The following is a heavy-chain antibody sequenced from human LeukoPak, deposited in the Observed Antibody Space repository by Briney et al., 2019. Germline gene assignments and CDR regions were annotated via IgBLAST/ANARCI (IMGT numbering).Heavy chain of an antibody. Sequence: GESLKISCEASGYSFPGSWIGWVRPMPGKGLEWMGIIYPADSDTRYSPSFRGQVTMSADKSINTAYLQWSSLKASDTAMYYCARRITGTTNFDFWGQGTLVTVSS. J-gene: IGHJ4*02. CDR3: ARRITGTTNFDF. CDR2: IYPADSDT. D-gene: IGHD1-14*01. CDR1: GYSFPGSW. V-gene: IGHV5-51*01.